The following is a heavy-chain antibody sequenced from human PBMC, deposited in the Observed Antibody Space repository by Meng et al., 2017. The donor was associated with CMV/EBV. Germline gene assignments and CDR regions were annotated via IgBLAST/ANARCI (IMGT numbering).Heavy chain of an antibody. CDR3: AKDNEGDFWSAGGNWFDP. J-gene: IGHJ5*02. CDR2: ISWNSGSI. CDR1: GFTFDDYA. V-gene: IGHV3-9*01. D-gene: IGHD3-3*01. Sequence: GGSLRLSCAASGFTFDDYAMHWVRQAPGKGLEWVSGISWNSGSIGYADSVKGRFTISRDNAKNSLYLQMNSLRAEDTALYYCAKDNEGDFWSAGGNWFDPWGQGTLVTVSS.